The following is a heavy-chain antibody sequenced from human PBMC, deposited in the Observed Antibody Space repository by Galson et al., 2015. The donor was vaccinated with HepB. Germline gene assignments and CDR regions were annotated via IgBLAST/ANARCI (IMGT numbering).Heavy chain of an antibody. J-gene: IGHJ4*02. Sequence: SLRLSCAASGFTFSSYSMNWVRQAPGKGLEWVSYISSSSNTIYYADSVKGRFTISRDNAKNSLYLQMNSLRAEDTAVYYCARDLLYSSGSYWGQGTLVTVSS. CDR1: GFTFSSYS. V-gene: IGHV3-48*01. CDR3: ARDLLYSSGSY. CDR2: ISSSSNTI. D-gene: IGHD6-19*01.